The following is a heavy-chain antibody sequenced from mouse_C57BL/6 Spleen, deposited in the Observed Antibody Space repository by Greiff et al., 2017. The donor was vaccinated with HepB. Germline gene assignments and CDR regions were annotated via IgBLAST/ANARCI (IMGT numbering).Heavy chain of an antibody. Sequence: QVQLQQSGAELVKPGASVKMSCKASGYTFTSYWITWVKQRPGQGLEWIGDIYPGSGSTNYNEKFKSKATLTVDTSSSTAYMQLSSLTSEDSAVYYCARRGVNYDYDGFAYWGQGTLVTVSA. CDR2: IYPGSGST. J-gene: IGHJ3*01. D-gene: IGHD2-4*01. CDR3: ARRGVNYDYDGFAY. V-gene: IGHV1-55*01. CDR1: GYTFTSYW.